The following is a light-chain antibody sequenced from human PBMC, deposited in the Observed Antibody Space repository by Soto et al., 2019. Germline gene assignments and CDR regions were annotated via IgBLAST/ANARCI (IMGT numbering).Light chain of an antibody. V-gene: IGKV3-20*01. Sequence: EIGLTQSPGTLSLSPGERATLSCRASQTISSSFLAWYQQKPGQAPRLLIYRASRRSPGIPDRVSGSGSWSDCTLAISRLVPEDFAVYYCHQFGSSPLDTFGPGTKVEIK. CDR2: RAS. CDR3: HQFGSSPLDT. J-gene: IGKJ3*01. CDR1: QTISSSF.